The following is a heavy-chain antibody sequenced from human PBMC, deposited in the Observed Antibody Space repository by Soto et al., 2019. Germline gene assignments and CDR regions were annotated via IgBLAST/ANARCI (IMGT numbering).Heavy chain of an antibody. J-gene: IGHJ6*02. CDR2: ISAYNGNT. CDR1: GYTFTSYG. D-gene: IGHD2-15*01. CDR3: ARVFGTGYCSGGSCYYGMDV. V-gene: IGHV1-18*04. Sequence: QVQLVQSGAEVKKPGASVKVSCKASGYTFTSYGISWVRQAPGQGLEWMGWISAYNGNTNYAQKLQGRVTMTTDTSTSTAYMELRSLRSDDPAVYYCARVFGTGYCSGGSCYYGMDVWGQGTTVTVSS.